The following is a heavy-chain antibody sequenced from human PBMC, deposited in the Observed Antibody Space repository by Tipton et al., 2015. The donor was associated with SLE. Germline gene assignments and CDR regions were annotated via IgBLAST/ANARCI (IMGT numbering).Heavy chain of an antibody. D-gene: IGHD6-6*01. CDR2: IYTSWST. J-gene: IGHJ4*02. CDR1: SGSISRGSYY. CDR3: ARGPEGIAARLWYFDY. Sequence: TLSLTCTVSSGSISRGSYYWSWIRQPAGKGLEWIGRIYTSWSTNYNPSLQSRVTISVDTSKNQFSLNLSSVTAADTAVYFCARGPEGIAARLWYFDYWGQGTLVTVSS. V-gene: IGHV4-61*02.